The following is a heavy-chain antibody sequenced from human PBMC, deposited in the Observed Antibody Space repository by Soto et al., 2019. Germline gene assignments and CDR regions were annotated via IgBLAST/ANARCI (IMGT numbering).Heavy chain of an antibody. CDR3: VRDFGWYFRAGYMAV. D-gene: IGHD3-10*02. J-gene: IGHJ6*03. CDR2: INEDSSYI. CDR1: GFDFSSYS. V-gene: IGHV3-21*02. Sequence: EVQLVESGGGLVKPGGSLRLSCAASGFDFSSYSMNWVRQAPGKGLEWVSSINEDSSYIYYAHSLRGRFTISRDNAKKSLDLEMNSLRAEDTAVYYCVRDFGWYFRAGYMAVSGDGARVNVSS.